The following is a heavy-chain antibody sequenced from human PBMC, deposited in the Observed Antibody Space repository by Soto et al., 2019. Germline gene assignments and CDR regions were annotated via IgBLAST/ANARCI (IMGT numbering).Heavy chain of an antibody. CDR2: ISGSGGST. Sequence: GGSLRLSCAASGFTFSSYAMSWVRQAPGKGLEWVSAISGSGGSTYYADSVKGRFTISRDNSKSTLYLQMNSLRAEDTAVYYCAKDHQVYCSSTSCYYGFDYWGQGTLVTVSS. CDR3: AKDHQVYCSSTSCYYGFDY. J-gene: IGHJ4*02. D-gene: IGHD2-2*01. CDR1: GFTFSSYA. V-gene: IGHV3-23*01.